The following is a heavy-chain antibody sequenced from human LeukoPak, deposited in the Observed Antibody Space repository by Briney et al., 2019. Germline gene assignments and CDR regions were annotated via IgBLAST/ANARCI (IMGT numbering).Heavy chain of an antibody. Sequence: PGGSLRLSCAASGFTFSSYEMNWVRQAPGKGLEGVSYISSSGSTIYYADSVKGRFTSSRDNAKNSLYLQMNSLRAEDTAVYYCARDIGYCSGGSCADYMDVWGKGTTVTVSS. CDR2: ISSSGSTI. J-gene: IGHJ6*03. CDR3: ARDIGYCSGGSCADYMDV. D-gene: IGHD2-15*01. V-gene: IGHV3-48*03. CDR1: GFTFSSYE.